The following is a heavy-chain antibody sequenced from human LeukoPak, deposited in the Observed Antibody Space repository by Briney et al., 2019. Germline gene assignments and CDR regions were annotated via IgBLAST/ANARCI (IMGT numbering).Heavy chain of an antibody. D-gene: IGHD4-23*01. Sequence: SETLSLTCTVSGGSISSYYWSWIRQPPAKGRERIGYIYYSGSTNYNPSLKSRVTISVDTSKNQFSLKLSSVTAADTAVYYCARETTVVEDYFDYWGQGILVTVSS. CDR1: GGSISSYY. V-gene: IGHV4-59*01. J-gene: IGHJ4*02. CDR2: IYYSGST. CDR3: ARETTVVEDYFDY.